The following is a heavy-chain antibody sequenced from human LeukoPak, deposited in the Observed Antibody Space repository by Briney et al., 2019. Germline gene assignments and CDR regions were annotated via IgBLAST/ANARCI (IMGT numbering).Heavy chain of an antibody. J-gene: IGHJ4*02. CDR2: INPNGGST. CDR1: GYTFTSYY. D-gene: IGHD3-3*01. Sequence: ASVKVSCKASGYTFTSYYMHWVRQAPGQGLEWMGIINPNGGSTSYAQKFQGRVTMTRDTSTSTVYMELSSLRSEDTAVYYCAGGYYDFWSGYSLPPDYWGQGTLVTVSS. CDR3: AGGYYDFWSGYSLPPDY. V-gene: IGHV1-46*01.